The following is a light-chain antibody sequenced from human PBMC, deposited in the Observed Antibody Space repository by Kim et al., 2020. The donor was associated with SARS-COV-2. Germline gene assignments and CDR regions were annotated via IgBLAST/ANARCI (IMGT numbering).Light chain of an antibody. CDR3: QRYHTHST. J-gene: IGKJ1*01. Sequence: PASVGHTVTITCRARDYVQSWLAWYQQKPGQVPKLLIDKSSQLQSGVPARFSGSGSGTEFTLTITSLQPTDFATYYCQRYHTHSTFGQGTKVDIK. CDR1: DYVQSW. CDR2: KSS. V-gene: IGKV1-5*03.